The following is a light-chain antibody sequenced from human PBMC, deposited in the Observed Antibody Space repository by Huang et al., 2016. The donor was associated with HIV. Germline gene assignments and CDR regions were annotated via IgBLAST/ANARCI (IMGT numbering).Light chain of an antibody. Sequence: EIVMTQSPATLSVSPGERATLSCRASQSVSSNLAWYHQKPGQTPRLLIYGAPTSATGSPARFRCSGSGTECTLTISSRQAEDFAVYYCQQYNNWPRTFGQGTKVEIK. CDR1: QSVSSN. J-gene: IGKJ1*01. V-gene: IGKV3-15*01. CDR2: GAP. CDR3: QQYNNWPRT.